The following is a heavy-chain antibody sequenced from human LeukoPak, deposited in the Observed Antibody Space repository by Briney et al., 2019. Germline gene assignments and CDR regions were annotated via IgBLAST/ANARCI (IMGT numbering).Heavy chain of an antibody. CDR2: MNPKSGNT. V-gene: IGHV1-8*01. Sequence: ASVKVSCKASGYTFTSNDINWVRQATGQGPEWMGWMNPKSGNTGYAQKFQGRVTVTRNTSISTAYMELSSLRSEDTAVYYCARAFQGDYGFDYWGQGTLVTVSS. CDR1: GYTFTSND. D-gene: IGHD4-17*01. J-gene: IGHJ4*02. CDR3: ARAFQGDYGFDY.